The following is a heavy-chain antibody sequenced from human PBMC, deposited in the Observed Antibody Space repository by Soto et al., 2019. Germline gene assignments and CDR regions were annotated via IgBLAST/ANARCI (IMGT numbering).Heavy chain of an antibody. CDR1: GGSISSSSYY. V-gene: IGHV4-39*01. CDR2: IYYSGST. D-gene: IGHD3-22*01. CDR3: ARDYFDSSDYTTNWFDP. Sequence: SETLSLTCTVSGGSISSSSYYWGWIRQPPGKGLEWIGSIYYSGSTYYNPSLKSRVTISVDTSKNQFSLKLTSVTAADAALYYCARDYFDSSDYTTNWFDPWGQGTLVTVSS. J-gene: IGHJ5*02.